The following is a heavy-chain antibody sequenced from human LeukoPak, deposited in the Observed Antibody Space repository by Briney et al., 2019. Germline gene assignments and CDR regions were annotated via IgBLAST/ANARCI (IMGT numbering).Heavy chain of an antibody. CDR2: IYSGGST. CDR1: GFPVSSNC. D-gene: IGHD3-16*01. V-gene: IGHV3-53*01. Sequence: GGSLRLSCAASGFPVSSNCMTWVRQAPGKGLEWVSVIYSGGSTYYADSVKGRFTISRDNAKNSLYLQMSNLRAEDTAVYFCARGGGLDVWGQGATVTVSS. J-gene: IGHJ6*02. CDR3: ARGGGLDV.